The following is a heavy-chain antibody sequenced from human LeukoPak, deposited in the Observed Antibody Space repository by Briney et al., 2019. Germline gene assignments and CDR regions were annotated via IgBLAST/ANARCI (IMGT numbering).Heavy chain of an antibody. D-gene: IGHD6-13*01. Sequence: PGGSLRLSCAASAFTFSNYAMSWVRQAPGKGLEWVSTISNSDSSTYYADSVKGRFTISRDNSKNTLYLQMNSLRADDTAVYYCARDLYSSRTNDAFVIWGQGTMVTVSS. V-gene: IGHV3-23*01. CDR3: ARDLYSSRTNDAFVI. CDR2: ISNSDSST. J-gene: IGHJ3*02. CDR1: AFTFSNYA.